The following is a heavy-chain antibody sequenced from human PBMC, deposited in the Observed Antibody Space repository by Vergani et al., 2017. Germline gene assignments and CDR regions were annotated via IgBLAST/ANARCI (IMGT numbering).Heavy chain of an antibody. V-gene: IGHV4-30-2*01. CDR1: GGSINSGGYS. Sequence: QLPLQESGSGLVNPSQTLSLTCAVSGGSINSGGYSLTWIRQPLGRELEWIGYIYQTGSTYYTPSLKSRVTISLDRAKNHFSLSLRSVTAADTSVYYCARGVSGYWVQGGLIDVWGKGTTVIVSS. CDR2: IYQTGST. CDR3: ARGVSGYWVQGGLIDV. D-gene: IGHD3-3*01. J-gene: IGHJ6*03.